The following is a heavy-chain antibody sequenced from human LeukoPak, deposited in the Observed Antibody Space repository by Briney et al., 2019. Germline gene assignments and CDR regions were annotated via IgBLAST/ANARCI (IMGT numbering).Heavy chain of an antibody. V-gene: IGHV1-2*06. D-gene: IGHD2-2*01. CDR2: INPNSGGT. CDR1: GYTFTGYY. J-gene: IGHJ5*02. CDR3: ARGRKICSSTSCYEMWWFDP. Sequence: GASVKVSCTASGYTFTGYYMHWVRQAPGQGLEWMGRINPNSGGTNYAQKFQGRVTMTRDTSISTAYMELSRLRSDDTAVYYCARGRKICSSTSCYEMWWFDPWGQGTLVTVSS.